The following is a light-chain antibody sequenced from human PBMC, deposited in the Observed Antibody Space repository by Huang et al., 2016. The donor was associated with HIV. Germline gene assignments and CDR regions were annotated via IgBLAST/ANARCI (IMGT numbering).Light chain of an antibody. CDR1: QDISNY. V-gene: IGKV1-33*01. J-gene: IGKJ5*01. CDR3: QQYDHLPT. CDR2: DAS. Sequence: DIQMTQSPSSLSASVGDRVTITCQASQDISNYLNWYQQKPGKAPKLLIYDASNLETGVPSRFSGSGSGTDFTFTISSLQPEDIATYYCQQYDHLPTCGQGTRLEIK.